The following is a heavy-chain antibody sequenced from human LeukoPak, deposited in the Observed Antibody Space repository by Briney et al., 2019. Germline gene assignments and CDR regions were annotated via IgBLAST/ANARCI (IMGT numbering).Heavy chain of an antibody. CDR1: GFTFSSFA. D-gene: IGHD3-22*01. CDR3: AKSFPQIVVPLDY. V-gene: IGHV3-23*01. J-gene: IGHJ4*02. CDR2: ISGGGGST. Sequence: GGSLRLSCAASGFTFSSFAMSWVRQAPRKGLEWVSAISGGGGSTDYADSVKGRFTISRDNSKNTLYLQMNSLRAEDTAVYYCAKSFPQIVVPLDYWGQGTLVTVSS.